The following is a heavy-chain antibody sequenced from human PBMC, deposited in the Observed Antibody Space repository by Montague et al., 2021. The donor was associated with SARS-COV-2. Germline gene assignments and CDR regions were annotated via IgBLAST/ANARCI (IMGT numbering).Heavy chain of an antibody. CDR2: IYYSGST. CDR1: GGSISSYY. CDR3: ARGDVEMATIKSGGPFYHFDY. J-gene: IGHJ4*02. D-gene: IGHD5-24*01. V-gene: IGHV4-59*13. Sequence: SETLSLTCTVSGGSISSYYWSWIRQPPGKGPEWIGYIYYSGSTNXNPSLKSPVTISVDTSKNQFSLKLSSVTAADTAVYYCARGDVEMATIKSGGPFYHFDYWGQGTLVTVSS.